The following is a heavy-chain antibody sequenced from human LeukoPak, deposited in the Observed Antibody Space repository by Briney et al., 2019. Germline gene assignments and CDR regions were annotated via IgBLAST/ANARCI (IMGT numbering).Heavy chain of an antibody. CDR1: GGSISSSSYY. V-gene: IGHV4-39*07. Sequence: SETLSLTCTVSGGSISSSSYYWGWIRQPPGKGLEWIGSIYYSGSTYYNPSLKSRVTISVDTSKNQFSLKLSSVTAADTAVYHCARGTTNWFDPWGQGTLVTVSS. CDR2: IYYSGST. D-gene: IGHD1-1*01. J-gene: IGHJ5*02. CDR3: ARGTTNWFDP.